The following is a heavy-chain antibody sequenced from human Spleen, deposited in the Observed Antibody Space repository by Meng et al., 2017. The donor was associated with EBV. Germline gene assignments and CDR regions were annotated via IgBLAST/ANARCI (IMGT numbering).Heavy chain of an antibody. CDR3: ARGRFYLDS. CDR1: GYTFTNYG. J-gene: IGHJ4*02. Sequence: QLVQSGPEVKKPGASVQVSCKASGYTFTNYGITWVRQAPGQGLEWMGWISPHNGNTNYAQTLQGRVTMTTDTSTSTAYLELRSLRSDDTAVYYCARGRFYLDSWGQGTLVTVSS. V-gene: IGHV1-18*01. D-gene: IGHD3-16*01. CDR2: ISPHNGNT.